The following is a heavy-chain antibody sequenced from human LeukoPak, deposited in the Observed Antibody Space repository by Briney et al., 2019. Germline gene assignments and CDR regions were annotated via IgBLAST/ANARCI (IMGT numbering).Heavy chain of an antibody. CDR1: GFIFRSYD. Sequence: LPGGSLRLSCEASGFIFRSYDMAWVRQAPGKGLDWIAYIGGRTNFIFYADSVKGRFTISRDNANNSLFLQMNSLRPEDTAVYYCVRDLAAAGTWFDYWGQGTLVSVSS. V-gene: IGHV3-48*03. CDR2: IGGRTNFI. J-gene: IGHJ4*02. D-gene: IGHD6-13*01. CDR3: VRDLAAAGTWFDY.